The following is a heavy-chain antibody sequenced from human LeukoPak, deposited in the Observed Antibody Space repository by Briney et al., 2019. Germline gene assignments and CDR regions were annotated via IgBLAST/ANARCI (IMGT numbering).Heavy chain of an antibody. J-gene: IGHJ6*04. CDR3: ARHRVATADGMDV. CDR1: GYNFTNYW. D-gene: IGHD1-26*01. V-gene: IGHV5-51*01. Sequence: GESLKISCKGSGYNFTNYWIGWVRQIPGKGLEWMGSIYPGDSNTRYSPSFQGQVTISADKSISTAYLQWSSLKASDTAIYYCARHRVATADGMDVWGKGTTVTVSS. CDR2: IYPGDSNT.